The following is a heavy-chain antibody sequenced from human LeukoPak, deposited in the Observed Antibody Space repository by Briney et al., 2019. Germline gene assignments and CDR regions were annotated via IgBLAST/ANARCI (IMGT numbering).Heavy chain of an antibody. V-gene: IGHV4-59*08. D-gene: IGHD3-16*01. CDR2: IYYRGIS. CDR3: ASGGGVFWFDP. Sequence: PETLSLTCTVSGASINTYYWSWIRQPPGKGLEWLGYIYYRGISNYNPSLKSRVTMSLDTSRNQFSLTLTSVTAADTAVYYCASGGGVFWFDPWGQGTLVTVSS. CDR1: GASINTYY. J-gene: IGHJ5*02.